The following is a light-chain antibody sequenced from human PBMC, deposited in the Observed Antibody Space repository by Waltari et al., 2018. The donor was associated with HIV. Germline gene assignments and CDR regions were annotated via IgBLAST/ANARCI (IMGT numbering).Light chain of an antibody. Sequence: EVMLTQSPAPLSVSPGETVTLSCRASQSVGASLAWYPHRPGQSPRRLVYGAYTTAPGVPARFRGRGFGTDFTLTISNLQSGDFAVYFCQQYSTWPLYTFGQGTKLEI. V-gene: IGKV3-15*01. CDR1: QSVGAS. CDR3: QQYSTWPLYT. CDR2: GAY. J-gene: IGKJ2*01.